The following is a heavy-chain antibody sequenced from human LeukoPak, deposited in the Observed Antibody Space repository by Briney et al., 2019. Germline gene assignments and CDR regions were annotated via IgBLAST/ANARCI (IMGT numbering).Heavy chain of an antibody. D-gene: IGHD3-22*01. CDR2: IWYDGSNK. Sequence: GRSLRLSCAASGFTFSSHGMHWVREAPGKGLEWVAVIWYDGSNKYYADSVKGRFTISRDNSKNTLYLQMNSLRAEDTAVYYCARKFVSYYDSSGYLDAFDIWGQGTMVTVSS. J-gene: IGHJ3*02. V-gene: IGHV3-33*01. CDR1: GFTFSSHG. CDR3: ARKFVSYYDSSGYLDAFDI.